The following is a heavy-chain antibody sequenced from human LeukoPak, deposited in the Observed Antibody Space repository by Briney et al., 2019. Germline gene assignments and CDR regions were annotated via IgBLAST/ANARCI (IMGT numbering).Heavy chain of an antibody. CDR1: GGTFSSYA. CDR2: IIPILGIA. CDR3: ARATTVTLFDY. J-gene: IGHJ4*02. Sequence: SVKVSCKASGGTFSSYAISWVRQAPGQGLEWMGRIIPILGIANYAQKFQGRVTITADKSTSTAYMELSSLRSEDTAVYYCARATTVTLFDYWGQGTLVTVSS. V-gene: IGHV1-69*04. D-gene: IGHD4-17*01.